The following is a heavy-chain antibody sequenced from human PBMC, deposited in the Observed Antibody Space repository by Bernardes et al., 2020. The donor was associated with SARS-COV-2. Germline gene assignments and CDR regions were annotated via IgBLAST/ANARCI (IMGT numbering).Heavy chain of an antibody. CDR1: GGSFTDFY. V-gene: IGHV4-34*01. J-gene: IGHJ4*02. D-gene: IGHD3-10*01. CDR2: INHRGDT. CDR3: ARTYRHGSGIYMAH. Sequence: SETLSLTCAVYGGSFTDFYWSWVRQSPGGGLEWIGEINHRGDTNYNRALESRVTISVDSTKNQFSLRLSSVAAADTALYYCARTYRHGSGIYMAHWGQGALVTVSS.